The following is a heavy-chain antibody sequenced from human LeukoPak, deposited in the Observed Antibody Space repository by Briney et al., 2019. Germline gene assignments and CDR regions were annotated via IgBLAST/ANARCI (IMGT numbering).Heavy chain of an antibody. CDR1: GVTFSRYW. D-gene: IGHD4-17*01. CDR2: IKQDGSEK. CDR3: ARDAYGDY. J-gene: IGHJ4*02. V-gene: IGHV3-7*01. Sequence: RGSLRLSCAPPGVTFSRYWTSWVRQAPGKGLGWVANIKQDGSEKYYVDSLKGRFTISSDNAKYSLYLQMNSLGADDTAVYYCARDAYGDYVGQGTLVTVSS.